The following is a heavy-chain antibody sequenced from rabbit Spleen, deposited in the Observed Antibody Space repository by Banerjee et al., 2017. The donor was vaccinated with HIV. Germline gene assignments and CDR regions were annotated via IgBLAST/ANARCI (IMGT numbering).Heavy chain of an antibody. D-gene: IGHD2-1*01. V-gene: IGHV1S40*01. CDR2: IYVGVSGNT. J-gene: IGHJ4*01. CDR1: GFSFTSSVY. Sequence: QSLEESGGDLVKPGASLTLTCTASGFSFTSSVYMCWVRQAPGKGLEWIACIYVGVSGNTYYASWAKGRFTISKTSSTTVTLQMTSLTDADTATYFCAIATMTMVITDLWGPGTLVTVS. CDR3: AIATMTMVITDL.